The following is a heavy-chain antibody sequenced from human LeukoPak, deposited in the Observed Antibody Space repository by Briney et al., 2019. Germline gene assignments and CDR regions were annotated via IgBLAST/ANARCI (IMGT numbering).Heavy chain of an antibody. V-gene: IGHV3-23*01. Sequence: PGGSLRLSCAASGFTFSNYAMTWVRQAPGKGLEWVSDINGSGGRTYYADSVKGRFTISRDNSKSTLYLQMNSLRAEDTAVYYCAKGGDLRFLEWLDYYYYMDVWGKGTTVTVSS. CDR1: GFTFSNYA. J-gene: IGHJ6*03. CDR3: AKGGDLRFLEWLDYYYYMDV. CDR2: INGSGGRT. D-gene: IGHD3-3*01.